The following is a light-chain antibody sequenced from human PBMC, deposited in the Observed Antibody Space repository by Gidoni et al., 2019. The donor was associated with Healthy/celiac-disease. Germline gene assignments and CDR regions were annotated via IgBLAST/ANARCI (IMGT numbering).Light chain of an antibody. CDR2: GKN. J-gene: IGLJ1*01. Sequence: SSELTQDPAVSVALGQTVRITCHGDSLRSYYASWYQQKPGQAPVLVIYGKNNRPSGIPDRFSGSSSGNTASLTITGAQAEDEADYYCNSRDSSGNHQVFGTGTKVTVL. V-gene: IGLV3-19*01. CDR3: NSRDSSGNHQV. CDR1: SLRSYY.